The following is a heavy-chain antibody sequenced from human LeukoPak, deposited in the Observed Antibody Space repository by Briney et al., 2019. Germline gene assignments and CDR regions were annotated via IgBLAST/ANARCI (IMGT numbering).Heavy chain of an antibody. CDR3: ARYYDSSGYYPPEGYYYYYMDV. V-gene: IGHV4-59*11. J-gene: IGHJ6*03. CDR2: IYYSGST. D-gene: IGHD3-22*01. CDR1: GGSISSHY. Sequence: PSETLSLTCTVSGGSISSHYWSWIRQPPGKGLEWIGYIYYSGSTNYNPSLKSRVTISVDTSKNQFSLKLSSVTAADTAVYYCARYYDSSGYYPPEGYYYYYMDVWGKGTTVTVSS.